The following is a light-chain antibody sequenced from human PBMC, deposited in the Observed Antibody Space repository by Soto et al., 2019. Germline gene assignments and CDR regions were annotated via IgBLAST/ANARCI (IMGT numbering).Light chain of an antibody. CDR1: QSISSW. J-gene: IGKJ1*01. Sequence: DIQMTQSPSTLSASVGDRVTITCRASQSISSWLAWYQQKPGKAPNLLIYDASSLESGVPSRFSGSGSGTEFTLTISSRQPDDFATYYCQQYNSYSRTFGQGTKVDI. V-gene: IGKV1-5*01. CDR2: DAS. CDR3: QQYNSYSRT.